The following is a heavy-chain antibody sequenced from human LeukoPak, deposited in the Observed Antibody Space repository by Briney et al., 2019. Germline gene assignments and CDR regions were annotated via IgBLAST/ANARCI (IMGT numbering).Heavy chain of an antibody. CDR1: GFSFGTSW. J-gene: IGHJ3*02. Sequence: PGGSLRLSCAASGFSFGTSWMSWVRQAPGQGLEWVAVISYDGSNKYYADSVKGRFTISRDNSKNTLYLQMNSLRAEDTAVYYCARDHYFLRELLYRGDNAFDIWGQGTMVTVSS. D-gene: IGHD2-2*02. CDR2: ISYDGSNK. CDR3: ARDHYFLRELLYRGDNAFDI. V-gene: IGHV3-30-3*01.